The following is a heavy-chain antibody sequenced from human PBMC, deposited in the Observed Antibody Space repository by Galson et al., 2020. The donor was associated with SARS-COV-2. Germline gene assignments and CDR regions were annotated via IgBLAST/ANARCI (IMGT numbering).Heavy chain of an antibody. J-gene: IGHJ3*02. V-gene: IGHV4-61*02. CDR2: LYGSGST. D-gene: IGHD2-8*02. CDR1: GASITSGRYH. Sequence: SETLSLTCTVSGASITSGRYHWSWIRQPAGKGLEWIGRLYGSGSTDYNPSLKGRVTISVDTSVNQLSMKLTSVPGADTAVYYCARLGAVPAGVVIWGPGTIVTVS. CDR3: ARLGAVPAGVVI.